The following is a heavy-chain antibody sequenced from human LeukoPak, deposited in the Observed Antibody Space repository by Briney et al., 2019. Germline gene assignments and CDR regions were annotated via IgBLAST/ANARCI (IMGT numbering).Heavy chain of an antibody. Sequence: PSETLSLTCTVSGGSISSYYWSWVRQPAGKGLEWIGRIYTSGRPHYDPPRKSRVTISVDTSKNQFSLKLSSVTAADTAVYYCASCSGGSCRKTYYYYMDVWGKGTTVTVSS. CDR3: ASCSGGSCRKTYYYYMDV. CDR2: IYTSGRP. CDR1: GGSISSYY. V-gene: IGHV4-4*07. D-gene: IGHD2-15*01. J-gene: IGHJ6*03.